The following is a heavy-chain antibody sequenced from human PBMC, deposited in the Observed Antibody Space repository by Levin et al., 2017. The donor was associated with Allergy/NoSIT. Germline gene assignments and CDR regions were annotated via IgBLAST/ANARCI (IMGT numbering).Heavy chain of an antibody. J-gene: IGHJ4*02. D-gene: IGHD5-12*01. Sequence: GGSLRLSCAASGFTFSDHYMDWVRQAPGKGLEWVGRTRNKANSYTTEYAASVKGRFTISRDDSKNSLYLQMNSLKTEDTAVYYCARVGYSGYEDYWGQGTLVTVSS. CDR2: TRNKANSYTT. V-gene: IGHV3-72*01. CDR3: ARVGYSGYEDY. CDR1: GFTFSDHY.